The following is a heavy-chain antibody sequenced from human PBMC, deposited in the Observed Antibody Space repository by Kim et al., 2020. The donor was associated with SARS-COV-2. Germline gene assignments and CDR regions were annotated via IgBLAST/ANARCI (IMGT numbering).Heavy chain of an antibody. J-gene: IGHJ5*02. CDR1: GFTVSSNY. CDR2: IYSGGST. Sequence: GGSLRLSCAASGFTVSSNYISWVRQAPGKGLEWVSVIYSGGSTYYADSVKGRFTISRHNSKNTLYLQMNSLRAEDTAVYYCAREDYDSSGNWFDPWGQGTLVTVSS. D-gene: IGHD3-22*01. CDR3: AREDYDSSGNWFDP. V-gene: IGHV3-53*04.